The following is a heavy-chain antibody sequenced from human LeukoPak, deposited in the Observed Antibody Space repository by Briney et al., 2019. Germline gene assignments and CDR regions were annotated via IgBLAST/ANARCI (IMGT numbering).Heavy chain of an antibody. D-gene: IGHD2-2*01. Sequence: PGGSLRLSCAASGFTFSSYEMNWVRQAPGKGLEWVSYISSSGSTIYYADSVKGRFTISRDNAKNSLYLQMNSLRAEDTAVYYCASSTSAVMDVWGKGTTVTVSS. CDR2: ISSSGSTI. V-gene: IGHV3-48*03. CDR1: GFTFSSYE. CDR3: ASSTSAVMDV. J-gene: IGHJ6*03.